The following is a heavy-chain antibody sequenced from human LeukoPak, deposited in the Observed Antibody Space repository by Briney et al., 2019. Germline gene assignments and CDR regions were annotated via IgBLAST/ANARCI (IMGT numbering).Heavy chain of an antibody. CDR2: MFHSGST. J-gene: IGHJ4*02. D-gene: IGHD3-10*01. CDR1: GGSISSYY. CDR3: AREQKGVISSFDY. Sequence: SETLSLTCTVSGGSISSYYWSWIRQPPGKGLEWIGYMFHSGSTNYNPSLKSRVTISVDTSKNQFSLKLSSVTAADTAVYYCAREQKGVISSFDYWGQGTLVTVSS. V-gene: IGHV4-59*01.